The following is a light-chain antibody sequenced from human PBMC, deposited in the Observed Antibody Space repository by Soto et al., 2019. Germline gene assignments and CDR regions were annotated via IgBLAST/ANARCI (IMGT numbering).Light chain of an antibody. CDR2: EVT. J-gene: IGLJ1*01. Sequence: QSVLTQPPSASGFPGQSVTISCTGTSSDVGAYNYVSWYQQHPGKAPKLIIYEVTKRPSGVPDRFSGSKSGNTASLTVSGLQAEDEADYYCSSYAGSDNFRVFGTGTKVTVL. CDR1: SSDVGAYNY. CDR3: SSYAGSDNFRV. V-gene: IGLV2-8*01.